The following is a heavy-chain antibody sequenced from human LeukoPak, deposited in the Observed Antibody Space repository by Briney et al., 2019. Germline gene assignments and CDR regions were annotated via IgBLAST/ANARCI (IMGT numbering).Heavy chain of an antibody. CDR1: GFTFSSSA. CDR3: ARDQEAFDY. CDR2: ISNNGGYT. V-gene: IGHV3-23*01. J-gene: IGHJ4*02. Sequence: PGGSLRLSCAASGFTFSSSAMSWVRQAPGKGLEWVSAISNNGGYTYYADSVQGRFTISRDNSKSTLCLQMNSLRAEDTAVYYCARDQEAFDYWGQGTLVTVSS.